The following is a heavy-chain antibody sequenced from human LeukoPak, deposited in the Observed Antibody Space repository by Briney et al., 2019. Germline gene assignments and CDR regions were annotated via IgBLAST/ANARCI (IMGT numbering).Heavy chain of an antibody. CDR3: AGSIVGIPFDY. D-gene: IGHD1-26*01. V-gene: IGHV4-59*02. CDR2: IYYSGTT. CDR1: GASVSSYY. Sequence: SETLSLTCTVSGASVSSYYWSWIRQPPGKGLEWIGYIYYSGTTNYSPSLKSRVTISVDTSKNQFSLKLNSVTAADTAVYYCAGSIVGIPFDYWGQGTLVTVSS. J-gene: IGHJ4*02.